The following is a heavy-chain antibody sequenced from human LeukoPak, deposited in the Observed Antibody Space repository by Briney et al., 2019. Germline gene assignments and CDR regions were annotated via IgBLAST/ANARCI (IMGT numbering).Heavy chain of an antibody. J-gene: IGHJ4*02. V-gene: IGHV4-59*12. CDR2: IYYSGST. Sequence: SETLSLTCTVSGGSISSYYWSWIRQPPGKGLEWIGYIYYSGSTNYNPPLKSRVTISIDTSKNQFSLRLSSVTAADTAVYYCARLRGYSYDSMDYWGQGTLVTVFS. CDR3: ARLRGYSYDSMDY. CDR1: GGSISSYY. D-gene: IGHD5-18*01.